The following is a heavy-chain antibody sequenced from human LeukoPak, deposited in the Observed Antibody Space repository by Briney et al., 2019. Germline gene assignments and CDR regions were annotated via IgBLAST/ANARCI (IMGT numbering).Heavy chain of an antibody. Sequence: ASVKVSCKASGYTFTSYGLSWVRQAPGQGLEWMGWISAYNGNTNYAQKLQGRVTMTTDTSTGTAFMELRSLRSDDTAAYYCARYLGGSSAFDIWGQGTMVTVSS. CDR1: GYTFTSYG. D-gene: IGHD2-15*01. CDR2: ISAYNGNT. CDR3: ARYLGGSSAFDI. V-gene: IGHV1-18*04. J-gene: IGHJ3*02.